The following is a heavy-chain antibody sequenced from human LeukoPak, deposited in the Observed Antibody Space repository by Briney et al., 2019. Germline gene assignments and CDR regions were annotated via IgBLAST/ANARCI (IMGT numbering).Heavy chain of an antibody. Sequence: ASVKGSCKASGYTFTGYYLHWVRQAPGQGLEWMGWMNPNNGGTNYAQKFQGWVTMTRDTSISTAYMELSRLRSDDTAVYYCARSPGDSYYYGLDVWGKGTTVTVSS. CDR3: ARSPGDSYYYGLDV. D-gene: IGHD7-27*01. CDR2: MNPNNGGT. J-gene: IGHJ6*04. V-gene: IGHV1-2*04. CDR1: GYTFTGYY.